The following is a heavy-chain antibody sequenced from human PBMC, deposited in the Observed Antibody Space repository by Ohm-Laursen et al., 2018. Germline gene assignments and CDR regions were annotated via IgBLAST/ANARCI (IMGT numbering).Heavy chain of an antibody. J-gene: IGHJ4*02. CDR1: GFTFGIYD. V-gene: IGHV3-33*01. CDR3: TSFGY. Sequence: SLRLSCAAPGFTFGIYDMHWVRQAPGKGLEWVAVIWSDGSDARYADAVKGRFTISRDNSNNILYLQMNVLRVDDTAVYFCTSFGYWGQGTMVTVSS. CDR2: IWSDGSDA.